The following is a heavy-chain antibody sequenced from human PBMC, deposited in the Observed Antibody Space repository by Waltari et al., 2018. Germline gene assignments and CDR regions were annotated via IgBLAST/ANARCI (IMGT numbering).Heavy chain of an antibody. Sequence: QVQLQESGPGLVKPSETLSLTCTVSGGSISSYYWSWIRQPAGKGLEWIGRIYTSGSTNYNPSLKSRATTAADTSKHQSAQKRSSVTAAATAVYYCARDTVTTPYYYYMDVWGKGTTVTVSS. J-gene: IGHJ6*03. CDR2: IYTSGST. V-gene: IGHV4-4*07. D-gene: IGHD4-17*01. CDR1: GGSISSYY. CDR3: ARDTVTTPYYYYMDV.